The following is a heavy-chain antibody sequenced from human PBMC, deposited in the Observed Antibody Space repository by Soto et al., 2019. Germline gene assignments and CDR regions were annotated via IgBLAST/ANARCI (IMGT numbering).Heavy chain of an antibody. CDR3: ASQHYYDSSGYYVVY. CDR2: IHYSGST. J-gene: IGHJ4*02. CDR1: GVSISSNIYY. D-gene: IGHD3-22*01. V-gene: IGHV4-39*01. Sequence: QLQLQESGPGLVKPSETLSLTCTVSGVSISSNIYYWGWIRQPPGKGLEWIGNIHYSGSTYYDSSLKSRVTISVDTSKNQFSLKLSSVTAADTAVYYCASQHYYDSSGYYVVYWGQGTLVTVSS.